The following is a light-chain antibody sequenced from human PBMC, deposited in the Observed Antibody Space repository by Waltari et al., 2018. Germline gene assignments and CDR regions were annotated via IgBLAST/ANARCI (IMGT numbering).Light chain of an antibody. Sequence: QSALTQPASVSGSPGQSITIPCTGTSRDVGSFNHVSWYQQRPGKAPKLVISEVSKRPSGVSNRFSGSKSGNTASLTISGLQAEDEADYNCCSYARSSYVFGTGTKVTVL. CDR3: CSYARSSYV. J-gene: IGLJ1*01. CDR2: EVS. V-gene: IGLV2-23*02. CDR1: SRDVGSFNH.